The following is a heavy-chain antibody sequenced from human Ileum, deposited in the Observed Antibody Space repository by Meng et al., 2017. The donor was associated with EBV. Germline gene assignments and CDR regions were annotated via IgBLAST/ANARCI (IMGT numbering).Heavy chain of an antibody. CDR2: IIVGTGRT. J-gene: IGHJ4*02. Sequence: QAHLVQSWAEVKQPGASVKVSCKASGFTFTDYVIQWVRQAPGQRPEWMGWIIVGTGRTEYSQNLQGRVTITWDTSASTAYMELSSLRSEDTAVYYCARDSVIAAGSYCDYWGQGALVTVSS. CDR1: GFTFTDYV. CDR3: ARDSVIAAGSYCDY. D-gene: IGHD6-13*01. V-gene: IGHV1-3*01.